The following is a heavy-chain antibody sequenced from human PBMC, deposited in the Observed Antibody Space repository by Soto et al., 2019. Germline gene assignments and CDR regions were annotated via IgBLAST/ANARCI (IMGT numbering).Heavy chain of an antibody. CDR1: GGTFSSYA. D-gene: IGHD3-9*01. CDR3: ARALGGPDILTPYYYYGMDV. V-gene: IGHV1-69*01. J-gene: IGHJ6*02. CDR2: IIPIFGTA. Sequence: QVQLVQSGAEVKKPGSSVKVSCKASGGTFSSYAISWVRQAPGQGLDWMVGIIPIFGTANYEQKFQGRVTITADESTSTAYMELSSLRSEDTAVYYCARALGGPDILTPYYYYGMDVWGQGTTVTVSS.